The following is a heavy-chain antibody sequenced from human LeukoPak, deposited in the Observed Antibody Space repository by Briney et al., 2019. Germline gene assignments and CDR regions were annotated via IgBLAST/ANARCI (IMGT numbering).Heavy chain of an antibody. J-gene: IGHJ4*02. CDR1: GFTFSSYA. CDR2: ISSSGGST. V-gene: IGHV3-23*01. CDR3: ARRGSWGEPRPFDY. Sequence: GSLRLSCAASGFTFSSYAMSWVRQAPGKGLEWVSSISSSGGSTYYADSVKGRFTISRDNSKNTLYLQMTSLRAEDTAVYYCARRGSWGEPRPFDYWGQGSLVTVSS. D-gene: IGHD3-16*01.